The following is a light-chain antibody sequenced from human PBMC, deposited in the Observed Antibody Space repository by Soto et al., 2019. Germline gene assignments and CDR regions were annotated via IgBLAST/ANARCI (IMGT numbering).Light chain of an antibody. CDR2: DTS. Sequence: EIVWTKSPVTLSLSPGERATLSYRASQSVSSSYLAWYQQNPGQAPRLLIYDTSNRATGIPARFSGSGSGTDFTLTISSLEPEDFAVYYCQQRNNWPPTFGGGTKVDI. CDR3: QQRNNWPPT. V-gene: IGKV3D-20*02. J-gene: IGKJ4*01. CDR1: QSVSSSY.